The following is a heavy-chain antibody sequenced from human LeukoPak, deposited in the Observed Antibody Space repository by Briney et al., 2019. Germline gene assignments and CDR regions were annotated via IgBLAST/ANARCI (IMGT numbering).Heavy chain of an antibody. CDR3: ARGGRPYSNYEYYYYYMDV. J-gene: IGHJ6*03. CDR1: GGTFSSYA. CDR2: IIPIFGTA. D-gene: IGHD4-11*01. V-gene: IGHV1-69*05. Sequence: ASVKVSCKASGGTFSSYAISWVRQAPGQGLEWMGGIIPIFGTANYAQKFQGRVTITTDESTSTAYMELSSLRSEDTAVYYCARGGRPYSNYEYYYYYMDVWGKGTTVTVSS.